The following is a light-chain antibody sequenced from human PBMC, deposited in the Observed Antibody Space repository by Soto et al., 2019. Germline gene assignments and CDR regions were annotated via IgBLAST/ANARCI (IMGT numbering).Light chain of an antibody. Sequence: EIVLTQSPVTLSSSPGETVTLSCRASQGIDTYLAWYQQRPGQAPRLLIYDSSERATDVPGRFSGSGSGTDFTLTISSLESDDFAVYYCQQRSSWPLTFGQGTRLDI. CDR1: QGIDTY. V-gene: IGKV3-11*01. CDR3: QQRSSWPLT. CDR2: DSS. J-gene: IGKJ5*01.